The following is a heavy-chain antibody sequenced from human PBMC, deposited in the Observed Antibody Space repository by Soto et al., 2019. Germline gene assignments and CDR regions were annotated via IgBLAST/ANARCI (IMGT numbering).Heavy chain of an antibody. CDR3: ARVTTVVDY. J-gene: IGHJ4*02. V-gene: IGHV3-48*03. CDR1: GFTFSGSA. D-gene: IGHD4-17*01. Sequence: GGSLRLSYAASGFTFSGSAMHWVRQAPGKGLEWVSYISSSGSTIYYADSVKGRFTISRDNAKNSLYLQMNSLRAEDTAVYYCARVTTVVDYWGQGTLVTVSS. CDR2: ISSSGSTI.